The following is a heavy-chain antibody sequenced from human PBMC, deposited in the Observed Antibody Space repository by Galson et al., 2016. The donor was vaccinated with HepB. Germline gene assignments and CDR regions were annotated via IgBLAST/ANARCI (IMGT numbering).Heavy chain of an antibody. V-gene: IGHV1-69*06. CDR3: ALGDCSGGSCLYYYHYYMDV. J-gene: IGHJ6*03. Sequence: SVKVSCKASGGTFSFYAISWVRQAPGQGLEWMGGFIPISDTTNYAQKFQGRITLTADKSTSTAYMELSSLRSEDTAVYYCALGDCSGGSCLYYYHYYMDVWGEGTTVTVSS. CDR2: FIPISDTT. CDR1: GGTFSFYA. D-gene: IGHD2-15*01.